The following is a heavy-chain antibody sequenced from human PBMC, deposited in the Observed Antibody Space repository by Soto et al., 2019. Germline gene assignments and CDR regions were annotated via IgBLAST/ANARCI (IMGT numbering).Heavy chain of an antibody. J-gene: IGHJ4*02. D-gene: IGHD2-2*01. CDR2: IIPIFGTA. CDR3: ARDCSECQRYCSSTSYYLGLDY. Sequence: QVQLVQSGAEVKKPGSSVKVSCKASGGTFSSYAISWVRQAPGQGLEWMGGIIPIFGTANYAQKLQGRVTITADESTSTAYMELSSLRSEDTAVYYCARDCSECQRYCSSTSYYLGLDYWGQGTLVTVSS. CDR1: GGTFSSYA. V-gene: IGHV1-69*01.